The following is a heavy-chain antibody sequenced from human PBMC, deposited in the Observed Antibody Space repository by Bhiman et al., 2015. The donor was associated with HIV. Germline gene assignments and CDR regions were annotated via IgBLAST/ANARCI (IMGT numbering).Heavy chain of an antibody. J-gene: IGHJ4*02. Sequence: QVQLVESGGGLVKPGGSLRLSCAASGFTFSDYYMSWIRQAPGKGLEWVSYISSSYIYYADSVKGRFTISRDNAKNSLYLQMNSLRAEDTAVYYCATEPGGTTQGRFDYWGQGTLVTVSS. CDR1: GFTFSDYY. V-gene: IGHV3-11*06. CDR3: ATEPGGTTQGRFDY. D-gene: IGHD1-7*01. CDR2: ISSSYI.